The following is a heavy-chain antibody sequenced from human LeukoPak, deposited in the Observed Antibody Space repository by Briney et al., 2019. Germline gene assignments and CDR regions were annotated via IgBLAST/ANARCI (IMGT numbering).Heavy chain of an antibody. CDR3: ARDYGDYNWFDP. Sequence: ASVKVSCKASGYTFTSYYIHWVRQAPGQGLEWMGIINLSGGSKSYAQKFQGRVTMTRDMSTSTVYMELSSLRSEDTAVYFCARDYGDYNWFDPWGQGTLVTVSS. CDR2: INLSGGSK. D-gene: IGHD4-17*01. J-gene: IGHJ5*02. V-gene: IGHV1-46*01. CDR1: GYTFTSYY.